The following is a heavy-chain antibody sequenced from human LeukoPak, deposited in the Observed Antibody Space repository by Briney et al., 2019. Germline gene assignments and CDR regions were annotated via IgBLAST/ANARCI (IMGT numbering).Heavy chain of an antibody. CDR3: ARRKVGFWSGYDAFDI. Sequence: SETLSLTCTVSGGSISSYYWSWIRQPAGKGLEWIGRIYTSGSTYYNPSLKSRVTISVDTSKNQFSLKLSSVTAADTAVYYCARRKVGFWSGYDAFDIWGQGTMVTVSS. CDR2: IYTSGST. D-gene: IGHD3-3*01. CDR1: GGSISSYY. V-gene: IGHV4-4*07. J-gene: IGHJ3*02.